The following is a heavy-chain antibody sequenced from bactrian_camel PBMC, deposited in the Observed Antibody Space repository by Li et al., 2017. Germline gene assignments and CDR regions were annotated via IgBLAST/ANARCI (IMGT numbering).Heavy chain of an antibody. J-gene: IGHJ6*01. V-gene: IGHV3-2*01. CDR2: LYTDGIT. CDR1: GFTFGDFY. Sequence: HVQLVESGGGSVQAGGSLRLSCAASGFTFGDFYMSWVRLAPGKGLEWVSNLYTDGITHYADSVKGRFTISKDNAKSTLYLEMKSLKPEDTAVYFCAAVSGCWGQGTQVTVS. CDR3: AAVSGC.